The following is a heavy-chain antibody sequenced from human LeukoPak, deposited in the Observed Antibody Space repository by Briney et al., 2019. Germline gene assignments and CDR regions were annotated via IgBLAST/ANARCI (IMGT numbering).Heavy chain of an antibody. CDR3: ARDRDYVGGGNWFDP. Sequence: ASVKVSCKASGYTFTSYYMHWVRQAPGQGLEWMGIINPSGGSTSYAQKFQGRVTMTRDMSTSTVYMELSSLRSEDTAVYYCARDRDYVGGGNWFDPWGQGTLVTVSS. D-gene: IGHD3-16*01. J-gene: IGHJ5*02. CDR1: GYTFTSYY. V-gene: IGHV1-46*01. CDR2: INPSGGST.